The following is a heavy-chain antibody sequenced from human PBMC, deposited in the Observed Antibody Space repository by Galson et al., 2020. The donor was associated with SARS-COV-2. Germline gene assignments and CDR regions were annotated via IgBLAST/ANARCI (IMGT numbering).Heavy chain of an antibody. CDR1: GFTFRTYA. V-gene: IGHV3-30-3*01. J-gene: IGHJ4*02. Sequence: GGSLRLSCAASGFTFRTYAMHWVRQAPGKGLEWVAIISYDENYKYADSVKGRFTISRDNSKNTLYLQMNSLRVEDTAVYYCAKETADYDSSNFDFWGQGTLVTVSS. CDR3: AKETADYDSSNFDF. D-gene: IGHD3-22*01. CDR2: ISYDENYK.